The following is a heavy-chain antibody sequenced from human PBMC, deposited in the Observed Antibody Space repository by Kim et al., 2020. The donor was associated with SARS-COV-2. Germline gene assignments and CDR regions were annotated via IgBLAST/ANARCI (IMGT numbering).Heavy chain of an antibody. CDR3: ARTTSGWPNWFDS. V-gene: IGHV1-8*01. D-gene: IGHD6-19*01. Sequence: GYAQEFQGRVTVTRDNSIRTAYLEPSNLRSEDTAVYYCARTTSGWPNWFDSWGQGTLVTVSS. J-gene: IGHJ5*01.